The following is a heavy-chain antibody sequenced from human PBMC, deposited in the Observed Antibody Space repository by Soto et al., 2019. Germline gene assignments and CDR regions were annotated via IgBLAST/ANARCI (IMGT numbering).Heavy chain of an antibody. Sequence: EVQLVESGGDLVQPGGSLRLSCAASGFTFSSYWMHWVRQAPGKGLVWVSRINTDGSTTNYADSVKGRFTVSRDNAKSTLDLQMNSLKAVDTAVYYCAGGAPLSGIYHFDYWGQGTLVSVSS. D-gene: IGHD1-26*01. V-gene: IGHV3-74*01. CDR1: GFTFSSYW. J-gene: IGHJ4*02. CDR2: INTDGSTT. CDR3: AGGAPLSGIYHFDY.